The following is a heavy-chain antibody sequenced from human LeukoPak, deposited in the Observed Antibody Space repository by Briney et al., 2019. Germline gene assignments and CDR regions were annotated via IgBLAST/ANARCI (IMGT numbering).Heavy chain of an antibody. D-gene: IGHD5-12*01. CDR2: IKSKTDGGTT. CDR1: GFTFSNAW. V-gene: IGHV3-15*01. J-gene: IGHJ4*02. Sequence: GGSLRLSRAASGFTFSNAWMSWVRQAPGKGLEWVGRIKSKTDGGTTDYAAPVKGRFTISRDDSKNTLYLQMNSLKTEDTAVYYCTTRGYSGRYYFDYWGQGTLVTVSS. CDR3: TTRGYSGRYYFDY.